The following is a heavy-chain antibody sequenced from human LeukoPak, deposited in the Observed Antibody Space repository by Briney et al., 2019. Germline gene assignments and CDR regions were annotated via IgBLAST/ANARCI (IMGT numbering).Heavy chain of an antibody. CDR2: IYYSGRT. D-gene: IGHD3-22*01. Sequence: ASETLSLTCTVSGGSISSYYWSWIRQPPGKGLEWIGYIYYSGRTYYNPSLKSRVTISVDTSKNQFSLKLSSVTAADTAVYYCARETYYYDSSGGYWGQGTLVTVSS. V-gene: IGHV4-30-4*08. CDR3: ARETYYYDSSGGY. CDR1: GGSISSYY. J-gene: IGHJ4*02.